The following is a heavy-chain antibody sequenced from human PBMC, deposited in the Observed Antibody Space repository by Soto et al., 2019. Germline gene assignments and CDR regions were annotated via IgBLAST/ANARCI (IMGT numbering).Heavy chain of an antibody. Sequence: PSETLSLTCTVSGGSISSYYWSWIRQPPGKGLEWIGYIYYSGSTNYNPSLKSRVTISVDTSKNQFSLKLSSVTAADTAVYYCARSYGTIDYWGQGTLVTVSS. J-gene: IGHJ4*02. D-gene: IGHD5-18*01. V-gene: IGHV4-59*01. CDR1: GGSISSYY. CDR2: IYYSGST. CDR3: ARSYGTIDY.